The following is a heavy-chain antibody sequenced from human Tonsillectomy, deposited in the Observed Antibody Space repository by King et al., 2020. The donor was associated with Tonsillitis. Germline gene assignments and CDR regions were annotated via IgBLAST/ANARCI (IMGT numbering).Heavy chain of an antibody. D-gene: IGHD6-6*01. Sequence: QLQESGPGLVKPSETLSLTCTVSGYSISSGYYWGWIRQPPGKGLEWIGNIYHTWSTYYSPSLKSPVTMSVDTSKNQFSLMLSSVTAADTAVYYCARRGSSSRWFDPWGQGTLVTVSS. CDR1: GYSISSGYY. J-gene: IGHJ5*02. V-gene: IGHV4-38-2*02. CDR2: IYHTWST. CDR3: ARRGSSSRWFDP.